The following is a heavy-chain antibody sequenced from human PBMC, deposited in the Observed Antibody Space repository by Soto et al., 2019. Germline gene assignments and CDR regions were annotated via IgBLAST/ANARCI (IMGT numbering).Heavy chain of an antibody. J-gene: IGHJ6*02. D-gene: IGHD1-1*01. CDR1: GFTFSSYT. CDR2: ISSSSSYI. V-gene: IGHV3-21*01. CDR3: ARKTSPVPNGMDV. Sequence: GGSLRLSCAASGFTFSSYTVNWVRQAPGKGLEWVSSISSSSSYIYYADSVKGRFTISRDNAKDSLYLQMDSLRAEDTAVYYCARKTSPVPNGMDVWGQGTTVTVSS.